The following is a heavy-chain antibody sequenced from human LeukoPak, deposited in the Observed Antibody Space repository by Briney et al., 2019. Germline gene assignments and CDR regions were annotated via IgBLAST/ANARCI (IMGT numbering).Heavy chain of an antibody. D-gene: IGHD4-23*01. J-gene: IGHJ3*02. Sequence: ASVKVSCKASGYTFTSYGISWVRQAPGQGLEWMGRIIPILGIANYAQKFQGRVTITADKSTSTAYMELSSLRSEDTAVYYCATRPTTVVTPDAFDIWGQGTMVTVSS. CDR1: GYTFTSYG. CDR3: ATRPTTVVTPDAFDI. CDR2: IIPILGIA. V-gene: IGHV1-69*04.